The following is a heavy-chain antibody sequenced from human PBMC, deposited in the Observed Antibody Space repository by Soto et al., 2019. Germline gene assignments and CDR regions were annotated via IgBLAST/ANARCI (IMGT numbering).Heavy chain of an antibody. CDR3: ARVHKQLAPDFDY. V-gene: IGHV3-11*01. J-gene: IGHJ4*02. CDR1: GFTFSDYY. D-gene: IGHD6-6*01. CDR2: ISSSGSTI. Sequence: PVGSLRLSCAASGFTFSDYYMSWIRQAPGKGLEWVSYISSSGSTIYYADSVKGRFTISRDNAKNSLYLQMNSLRAEDTAVYYCARVHKQLAPDFDYWGQGTLVTVSS.